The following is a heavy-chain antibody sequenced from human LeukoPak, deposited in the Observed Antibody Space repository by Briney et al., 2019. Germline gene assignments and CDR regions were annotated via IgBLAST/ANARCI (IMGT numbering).Heavy chain of an antibody. V-gene: IGHV1-18*01. CDR1: GYIFTNYG. D-gene: IGHD4-23*01. CDR2: ISGYNGIT. J-gene: IGHJ3*02. Sequence: GASVKVSCKASGYIFTNYGISWVRQAPGQGLEWMGWISGYNGITIYAQKFQGRVTMTTDTSTSTAYMELGSLRSDDTAVYYCARGPATTRVTTAVGAFDIWGQGTMVTVSS. CDR3: ARGPATTRVTTAVGAFDI.